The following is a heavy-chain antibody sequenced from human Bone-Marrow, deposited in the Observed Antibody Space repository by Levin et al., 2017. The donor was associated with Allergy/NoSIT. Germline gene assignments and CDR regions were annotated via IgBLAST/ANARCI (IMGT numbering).Heavy chain of an antibody. CDR3: AKDDYSSSSEKGSYYYYGMDV. CDR2: ISWNSGSI. Sequence: GGSLRLSCAASGFTFDDYAMHWVRQAPGKGLEWVSGISWNSGSIGYADSVKGRFTISRDNAKNSLYLQMNSLRAEDTALYYCAKDDYSSSSEKGSYYYYGMDVWGQGTTVTVSS. CDR1: GFTFDDYA. J-gene: IGHJ6*02. D-gene: IGHD6-6*01. V-gene: IGHV3-9*01.